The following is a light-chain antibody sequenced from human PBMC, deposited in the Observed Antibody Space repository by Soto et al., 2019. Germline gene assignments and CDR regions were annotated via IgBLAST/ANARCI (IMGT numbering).Light chain of an antibody. CDR3: QQYVSSPRT. CDR2: GAS. J-gene: IGKJ1*01. CDR1: QTVYHGY. Sequence: EIVLTQSPGTLSLSPGERATLSFMASQTVYHGYLAWYQQKPGQAPRLLIYGASSRATGIPDRFSGSESGTDFTLTISRLEPEDFAVYYCQQYVSSPRTFGQGTKVDIK. V-gene: IGKV3-20*01.